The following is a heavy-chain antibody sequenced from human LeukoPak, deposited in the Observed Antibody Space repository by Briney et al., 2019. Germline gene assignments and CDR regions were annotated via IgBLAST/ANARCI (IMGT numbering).Heavy chain of an antibody. CDR3: ARPPSNYPRPDAFDI. D-gene: IGHD5-24*01. CDR1: GGSISSNSYY. V-gene: IGHV4-39*01. Sequence: SETLSLTCTVSGGSISSNSYYWGWIRQPPGKGLEWIGSIYYSGSTYYNPSLKSRVTISVDTSKNQFSLKLSSVTAADTAVYYCARPPSNYPRPDAFDIWGQGTMVTVSS. J-gene: IGHJ3*02. CDR2: IYYSGST.